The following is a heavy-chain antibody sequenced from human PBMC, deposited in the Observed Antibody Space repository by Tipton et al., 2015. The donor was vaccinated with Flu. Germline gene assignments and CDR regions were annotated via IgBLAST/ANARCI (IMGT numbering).Heavy chain of an antibody. CDR1: EFTFSSHG. D-gene: IGHD6-19*01. CDR3: AKVIPELVAGLDY. J-gene: IGHJ4*02. V-gene: IGHV3-23*01. Sequence: GSLRLSCAASEFTFSSHGMSWVRQAPGEGPEWVSSISASGDETYYADSVRGRFTISRDNSHNTLYLQLNSLRADDTAVYYCAKVIPELVAGLDYWGQGTLVTVSS. CDR2: ISASGDET.